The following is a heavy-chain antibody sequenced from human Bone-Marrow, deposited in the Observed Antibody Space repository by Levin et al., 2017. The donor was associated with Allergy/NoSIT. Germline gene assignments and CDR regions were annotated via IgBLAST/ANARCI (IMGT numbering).Heavy chain of an antibody. CDR3: AKSKKLVGDLEFDS. CDR2: ISFDTNTE. V-gene: IGHV3-30*18. D-gene: IGHD2-21*01. Sequence: SGGSLRLSCTGSDSSFTTFGIHWVRQAPGKGLEWLAVISFDTNTEFYAESVEGRFSVSRDNSKNTAYLQMNSLRPDDTALYYCAKSKKLVGDLEFDSWAQGTVVAVSP. CDR1: DSSFTTFG. J-gene: IGHJ4*02.